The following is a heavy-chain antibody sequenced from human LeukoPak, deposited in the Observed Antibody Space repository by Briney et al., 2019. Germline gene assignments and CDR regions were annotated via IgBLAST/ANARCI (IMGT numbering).Heavy chain of an antibody. CDR1: GGSISSYY. Sequence: SETLSLTCTVSGGSISSYYWSWIRQPAGKGLKWIGRIYTSGSTNYNPSLKSRVTMSVDTSKNQFSLKLSSVTAADTAVYYCARAGYSGYDYYYWGQGTLVTVSS. D-gene: IGHD5-12*01. J-gene: IGHJ4*02. CDR2: IYTSGST. CDR3: ARAGYSGYDYYY. V-gene: IGHV4-4*07.